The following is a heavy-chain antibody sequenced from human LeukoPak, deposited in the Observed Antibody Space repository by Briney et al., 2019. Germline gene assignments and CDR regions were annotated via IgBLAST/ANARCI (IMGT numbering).Heavy chain of an antibody. D-gene: IGHD2-21*01. CDR2: IYYSGST. J-gene: IGHJ4*02. CDR1: GGSISSYY. Sequence: SETLSLTCTVSGGSISSYYWGWIRQPPGKGLEWIGSIYYSGSTYYNPSLKSRVTISVDTSKNQFSLKLSSVTAADTAVYYCARHEVVMNYFDYWGQGTLVTVSS. CDR3: ARHEVVMNYFDY. V-gene: IGHV4-39*01.